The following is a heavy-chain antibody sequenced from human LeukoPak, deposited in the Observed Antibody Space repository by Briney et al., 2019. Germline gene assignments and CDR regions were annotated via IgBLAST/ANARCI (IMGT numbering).Heavy chain of an antibody. Sequence: PSETLSLTCTVSGASFGNDYWSWVRQAPGKGLEWIGYIYHNGRTNYNPSLKSRITMSIDTSQKQFSLKLISVTAADTAVYYCARASEGIGYFDTWGRGSLVTVSS. D-gene: IGHD3-16*01. CDR3: ARASEGIGYFDT. J-gene: IGHJ4*02. CDR1: GASFGNDY. CDR2: IYHNGRT. V-gene: IGHV4-59*01.